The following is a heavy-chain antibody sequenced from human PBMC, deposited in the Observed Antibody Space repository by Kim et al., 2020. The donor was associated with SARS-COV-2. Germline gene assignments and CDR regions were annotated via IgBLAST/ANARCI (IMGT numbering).Heavy chain of an antibody. D-gene: IGHD6-13*01. J-gene: IGHJ4*02. CDR2: ISSSSSYI. V-gene: IGHV3-21*01. CDR3: ASDTGYSSSWTAGGGYYFDY. CDR1: GFTFSSYS. Sequence: GGSLRLSCAASGFTFSSYSMNWVRQAPGKGLEWVSSISSSSSYIYYADSVKGRFTISRDNAKNSLYLQMNSLGAEDTAVYYCASDTGYSSSWTAGGGYYFDYWGQGTLVTVSS.